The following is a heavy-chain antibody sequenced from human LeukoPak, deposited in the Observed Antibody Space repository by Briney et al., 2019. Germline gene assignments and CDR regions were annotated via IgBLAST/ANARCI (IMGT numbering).Heavy chain of an antibody. J-gene: IGHJ3*02. D-gene: IGHD1-1*01. CDR1: GFTFSSYA. Sequence: RPGRSLGLSCAASGFTFSSYAMHWVRQAPGKGLEWVAVISYDGSNKYCADSVKGRFTISRDNSKNTLYLQMNGLRAEDTAVYYCARDQSGGWKGAFDIWGQGTMVTVSS. V-gene: IGHV3-30*01. CDR3: ARDQSGGWKGAFDI. CDR2: ISYDGSNK.